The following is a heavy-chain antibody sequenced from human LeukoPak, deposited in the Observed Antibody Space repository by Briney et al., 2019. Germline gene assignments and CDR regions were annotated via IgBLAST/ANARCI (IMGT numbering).Heavy chain of an antibody. CDR3: ARDDCGDTCYPGGY. D-gene: IGHD2-21*01. J-gene: IGHJ4*02. CDR1: GYTFTKYV. V-gene: IGHV1-3*01. CDR2: INAGNGDT. Sequence: ASVKVSCKSSGYTFTKYVVHWVRQAPGQRPEWMGWINAGNGDTKYSQNFQDRVTITRDTSANTAYMELSSLTSEDTALYYCARDDCGDTCYPGGYWGQGTLVTVSS.